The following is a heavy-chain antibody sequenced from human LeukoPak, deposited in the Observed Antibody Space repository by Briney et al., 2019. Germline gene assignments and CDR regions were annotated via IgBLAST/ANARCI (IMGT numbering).Heavy chain of an antibody. J-gene: IGHJ4*02. CDR3: TNLPTY. CDR1: GFTVSSNY. V-gene: IGHV3-66*02. CDR2: IYSDGST. Sequence: PGGSLRLSCAASGFTVSSNYMTCVRQAPGKGLEWVSVIYSDGSTFYVDSVKGRFTISRDNSKNTLYLQMDSLRPEDTAVYYCTNLPTYWGQGTLVTVSS.